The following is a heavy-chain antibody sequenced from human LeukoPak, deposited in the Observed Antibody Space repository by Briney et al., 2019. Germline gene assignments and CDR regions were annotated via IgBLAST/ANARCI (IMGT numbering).Heavy chain of an antibody. Sequence: GGSLRLSCAASGFILSSYWMSWVRQAPGKGLEWVASIKEGGSEKYYVDSVRGRFTISRDSAKNSLYLQMNSLRAEDTAVYYCAKSESAMSYYGMDVWGQGTTVTVSS. V-gene: IGHV3-7*05. D-gene: IGHD2-2*01. CDR3: AKSESAMSYYGMDV. CDR1: GFILSSYW. CDR2: IKEGGSEK. J-gene: IGHJ6*02.